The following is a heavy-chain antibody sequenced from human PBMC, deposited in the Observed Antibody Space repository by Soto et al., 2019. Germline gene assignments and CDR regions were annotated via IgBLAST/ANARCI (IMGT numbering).Heavy chain of an antibody. Sequence: QVQLVQSGVEVKKPGASVKVSCKASGYTFTNYGVSWVRQAPGQGLEWMGWIVTYNGNTNSAQKFQGRVTMTTDTSTSTDYMELRSLRSDDTAVYYCASGPHRNGWRGKWFGPWGQGTLVTVSS. CDR3: ASGPHRNGWRGKWFGP. V-gene: IGHV1-18*01. J-gene: IGHJ5*02. CDR1: GYTFTNYG. CDR2: IVTYNGNT. D-gene: IGHD6-19*01.